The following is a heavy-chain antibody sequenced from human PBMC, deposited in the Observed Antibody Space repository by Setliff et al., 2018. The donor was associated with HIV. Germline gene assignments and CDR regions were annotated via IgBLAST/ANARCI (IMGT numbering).Heavy chain of an antibody. Sequence: SETLSLTCAVSGYSIRSGYYWGWIRQSPGKGLEWIGTMFRTGNTYYNPSLKSRVTISLDTSKNQFSLTLSSVTAADTAVYYCARAYDILTGYFDYWGQGTLVTVSS. CDR3: ARAYDILTGYFDY. CDR2: MFRTGNT. CDR1: GYSIRSGYY. D-gene: IGHD3-9*01. V-gene: IGHV4-38-2*01. J-gene: IGHJ4*02.